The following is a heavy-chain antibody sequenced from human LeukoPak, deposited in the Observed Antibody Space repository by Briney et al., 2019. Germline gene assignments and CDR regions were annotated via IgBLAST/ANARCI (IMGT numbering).Heavy chain of an antibody. CDR1: GGSISSSNYY. CDR3: RGYTSGYLGGDY. CDR2: IYYSGSS. Sequence: SETLSLTCTVSGGSISSSNYYWGWIRQPPGQGLEWIGSIYYSGSSYYNPSLKSRVTISVDTSKNQFSLKLSSVTAADTAVYHCRGYTSGYLGGDYWGKGALVTVSS. V-gene: IGHV4-39*01. J-gene: IGHJ4*02. D-gene: IGHD5-18*01.